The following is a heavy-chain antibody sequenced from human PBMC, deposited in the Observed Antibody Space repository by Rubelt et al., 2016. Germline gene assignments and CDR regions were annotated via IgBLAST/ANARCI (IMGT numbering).Heavy chain of an antibody. V-gene: IGHV4-39*01. CDR3: ARPSSSGSYGY. D-gene: IGHD1-26*01. Sequence: QLQLQESGPGLVKPSETLSLTCTVSGGSISSSSYYWGWIRQPPGKGLEWIGSINDSGRTYYNPSLKSRVTISGDTSKNQFSRKLRPVTAADTAVYYCARPSSSGSYGYWGQGTLVTVSS. CDR1: GGSISSSSYY. CDR2: INDSGRT. J-gene: IGHJ4*02.